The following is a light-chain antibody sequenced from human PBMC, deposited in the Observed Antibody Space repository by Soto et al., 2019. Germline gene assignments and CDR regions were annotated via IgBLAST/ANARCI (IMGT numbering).Light chain of an antibody. CDR3: QPYNKWPLT. CDR1: QGIGDT. V-gene: IGKV3-15*01. CDR2: DTS. J-gene: IGKJ4*01. Sequence: EVVMRQSPATLSVSPGEVATLSCRASQGIGDTLAWYQHKPGQTPRLLIYDTSTRATGVPTRFSGSRSGAEFTLTINSLQSEDFAVYYCQPYNKWPLTFGGGSKVDIX.